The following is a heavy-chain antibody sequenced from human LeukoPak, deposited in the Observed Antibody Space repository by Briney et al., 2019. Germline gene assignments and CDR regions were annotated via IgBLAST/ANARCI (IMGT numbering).Heavy chain of an antibody. CDR2: ISSSGSYI. J-gene: IGHJ4*02. CDR1: RFTFSSYS. D-gene: IGHD5-18*01. CDR3: ARDYPGTAMASFDY. Sequence: PGGSLRLSCAASRFTFSSYSMNWVRQAPGKGLEWVSSISSSGSYIYYADSVKGRFTISRDNAKNSLYLQMNSLRAEDTAVYYCARDYPGTAMASFDYWGQGTLVTVSS. V-gene: IGHV3-21*01.